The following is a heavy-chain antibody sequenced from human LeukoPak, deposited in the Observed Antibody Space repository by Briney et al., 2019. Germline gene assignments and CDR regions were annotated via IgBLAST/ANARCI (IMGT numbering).Heavy chain of an antibody. CDR3: AKDACNSGGSFCNFDY. D-gene: IGHD1-26*01. V-gene: IGHV3-23*01. CDR1: GFTFGTFA. Sequence: GGSLRLSCAASGFTFGTFAMSWVRQAPGKGPEWVSDISGSGDTTYYADSVKGRFTISRDNSKNTLYLHMSTLRAEDTAVYYCAKDACNSGGSFCNFDYWGQGTLVTVSS. CDR2: ISGSGDTT. J-gene: IGHJ4*02.